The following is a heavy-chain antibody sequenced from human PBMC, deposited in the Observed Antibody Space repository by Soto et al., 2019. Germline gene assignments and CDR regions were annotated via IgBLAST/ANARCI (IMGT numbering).Heavy chain of an antibody. CDR1: GYTFTGYY. D-gene: IGHD7-27*01. V-gene: IGHV1-2*02. Sequence: QVQLVQSGAEVKKSGASVKVSCKASGYTFTGYYMHWVRQAPGQGLEWMGWINPNSGGTNYAQKFQGRVTMTRDTSISTAYMELSRLRSDDTAVYYCARGGANWGPMTGVDYWGQGTLVTVSS. CDR3: ARGGANWGPMTGVDY. J-gene: IGHJ4*02. CDR2: INPNSGGT.